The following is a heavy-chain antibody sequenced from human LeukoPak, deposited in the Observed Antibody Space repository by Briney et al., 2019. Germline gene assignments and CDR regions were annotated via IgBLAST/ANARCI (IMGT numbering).Heavy chain of an antibody. CDR1: GGSLSSYY. D-gene: IGHD5-18*01. V-gene: IGHV4-59*01. J-gene: IGHJ2*01. Sequence: SSETLSLTCTASGGSLSSYYWSWFRQTPGKGPEWIGYIYYSGSTKYNPSLRSRVTISVDRSKNQFSLKLNSVTAADTAVYYCARYWGVQLWPHWYFDLWGRGSLVTVSS. CDR3: ARYWGVQLWPHWYFDL. CDR2: IYYSGST.